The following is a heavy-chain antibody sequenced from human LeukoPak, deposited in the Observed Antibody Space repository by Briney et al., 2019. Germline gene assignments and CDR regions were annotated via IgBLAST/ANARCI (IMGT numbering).Heavy chain of an antibody. Sequence: SETLSLTCTVSGGSVSSGSYYWSWIRQPPGKGLEWIGYIYYSGSTNYNPSLKSRVAISVDTSKYQFSLKLSSVTAADTAVYYCARGDSSGYYYPFNYWGQGTLVTVSS. CDR3: ARGDSSGYYYPFNY. CDR1: GGSVSSGSYY. CDR2: IYYSGST. V-gene: IGHV4-61*01. J-gene: IGHJ4*02. D-gene: IGHD3-22*01.